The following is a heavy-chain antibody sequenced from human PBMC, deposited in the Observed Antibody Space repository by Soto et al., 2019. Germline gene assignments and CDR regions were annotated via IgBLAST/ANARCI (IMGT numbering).Heavy chain of an antibody. Sequence: SETLSLTCTVSGGSISSGDYYWSWIRQPPGKGLEWIGYIYYSGSTYYSPSLKSRVTISVDTSKNQFSLNLSSVTAADTAVYYCARHLPYCGGDCYSLDYWGQGTLVTVSS. CDR1: GGSISSGDYY. V-gene: IGHV4-30-4*01. D-gene: IGHD2-21*02. CDR2: IYYSGST. J-gene: IGHJ4*02. CDR3: ARHLPYCGGDCYSLDY.